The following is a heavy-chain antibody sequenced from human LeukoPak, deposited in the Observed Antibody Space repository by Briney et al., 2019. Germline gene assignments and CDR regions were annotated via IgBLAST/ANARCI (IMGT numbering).Heavy chain of an antibody. CDR2: VSSGSSTI. J-gene: IGHJ4*02. Sequence: GGSLRLSCAASGFTFSIYSMNWVRQAPGKGLEWVSYVSSGSSTIYYADSVKGRFTISRDNAKNALYLQMNSLRDEDTAVYYCATCKYGDCFFDYWGQGTLVTVSS. CDR3: ATCKYGDCFFDY. CDR1: GFTFSIYS. D-gene: IGHD4-17*01. V-gene: IGHV3-48*02.